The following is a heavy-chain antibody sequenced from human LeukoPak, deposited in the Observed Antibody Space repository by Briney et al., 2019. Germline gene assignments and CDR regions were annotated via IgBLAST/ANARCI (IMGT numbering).Heavy chain of an antibody. Sequence: GGSLRLSCAASGFTFSGYAMSWVRQAPGKGLEWVSAISGSGGSTYYADSEKGRFTISRDNSKNTLYLQMNSLRAEDTAVYYCAKDLGNYYDSSGYYYDNWFDPWGQGTLVTVSS. J-gene: IGHJ5*02. D-gene: IGHD3-22*01. V-gene: IGHV3-23*01. CDR1: GFTFSGYA. CDR3: AKDLGNYYDSSGYYYDNWFDP. CDR2: ISGSGGST.